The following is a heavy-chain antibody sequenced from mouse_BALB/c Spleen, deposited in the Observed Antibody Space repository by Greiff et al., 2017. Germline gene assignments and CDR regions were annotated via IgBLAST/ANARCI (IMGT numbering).Heavy chain of an antibody. CDR1: GYTFTSYW. D-gene: IGHD1-1*01. CDR3: HYYYGGASSWFAY. CDR2: IDPSDSYT. V-gene: IGHV1S127*01. J-gene: IGHJ3*01. Sequence: VQLQESGAELVKPGASVKMSCKASGYTFTSYWMHWVKQRPGQGLEWIGVIDPSDSYTSYNQKFKGKATLTVDTSSSTAYMQLSSLTSEDSAVYYCHYYYGGASSWFAYWGQGTLVTVSA.